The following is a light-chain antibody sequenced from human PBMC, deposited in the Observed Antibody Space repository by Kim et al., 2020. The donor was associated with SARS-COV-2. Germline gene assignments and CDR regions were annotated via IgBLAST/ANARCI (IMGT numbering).Light chain of an antibody. CDR1: QSVITN. CDR2: DAS. V-gene: IGKV3-11*01. CDR3: QQRSNWPLT. J-gene: IGKJ4*01. Sequence: LTPGERASLFCRASQSVITNLAWYQQKRGQPPRLLISDASKRATGIPARFSGSGSGTDFTLTISSLEPEDFAVYYCQQRSNWPLTFGGGTKVDIK.